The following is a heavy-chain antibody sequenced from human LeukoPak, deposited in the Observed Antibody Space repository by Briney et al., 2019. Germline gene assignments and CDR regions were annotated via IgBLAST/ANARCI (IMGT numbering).Heavy chain of an antibody. J-gene: IGHJ4*02. D-gene: IGHD1-26*01. CDR3: AKDMGLGSYSGGFDY. CDR1: GFTFGNHW. V-gene: IGHV3-7*01. Sequence: GGSLRVSCVGSGFTFGNHWMSWVRQAPGKGLEWVANINQDGSENFYADSLRGRFTISRDNAMKSLFLQIDSLRAEDTAVYYCAKDMGLGSYSGGFDYWGQGTLVTVSS. CDR2: INQDGSEN.